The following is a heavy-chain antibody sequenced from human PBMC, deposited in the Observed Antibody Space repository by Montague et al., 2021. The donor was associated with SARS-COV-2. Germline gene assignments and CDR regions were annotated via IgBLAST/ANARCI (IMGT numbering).Heavy chain of an antibody. CDR3: ARAVSVRRAVNWFDP. D-gene: IGHD3-10*01. Sequence: SETLSLTCTASGGSMSDHYWAWIRQPPGKGLEWLAYIYYSGGINSNASXXSRVSMSVDTSKNQFSLKLTSVTAADTAVYYCARAVSVRRAVNWFDPWGQGTLVTVSS. V-gene: IGHV4-59*11. CDR2: IYYSGGI. CDR1: GGSMSDHY. J-gene: IGHJ5*02.